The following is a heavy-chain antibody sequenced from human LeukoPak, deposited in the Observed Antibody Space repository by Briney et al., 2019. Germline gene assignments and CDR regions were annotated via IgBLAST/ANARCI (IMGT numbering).Heavy chain of an antibody. CDR2: IWFDGSNR. CDR3: ARDLGVTNYYFDF. CDR1: GLTFNSNG. D-gene: IGHD1-26*01. Sequence: GGSLRLSCTASGLTFNSNGFHWVRQAPGKGLEWVALIWFDGSNRYYAGSVKGRFTISRDDSENTLYLQMNTLRAEDTAVYYCARDLGVTNYYFDFWGQGTLVTVSS. J-gene: IGHJ4*02. V-gene: IGHV3-33*01.